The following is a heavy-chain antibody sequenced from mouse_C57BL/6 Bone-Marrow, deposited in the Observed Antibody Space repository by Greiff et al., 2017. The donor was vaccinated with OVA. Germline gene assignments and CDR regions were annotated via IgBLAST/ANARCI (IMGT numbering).Heavy chain of an antibody. CDR3: TSDIYYYGSNYIDY. CDR1: GFTFSSYA. D-gene: IGHD1-1*01. Sequence: EVKLQESGEGLVKPGGSLKLSCAASGFTFSSYAMSWVRQTPEKGLEWVAYISSGGGCINYADNVKGRVTISRANARNTLYLQMSSLKSEDTAMYYCTSDIYYYGSNYIDYWGQGTTLTVSS. J-gene: IGHJ2*01. V-gene: IGHV5-9-1*02. CDR2: ISSGGGCI.